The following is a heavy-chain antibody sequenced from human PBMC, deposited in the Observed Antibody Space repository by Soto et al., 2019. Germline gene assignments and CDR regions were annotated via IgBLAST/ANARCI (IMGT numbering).Heavy chain of an antibody. CDR3: ARASCSSTSCYLPLTAIDY. CDR2: IIPIFGTA. CDR1: GGTFSSYA. D-gene: IGHD2-2*01. J-gene: IGHJ4*02. V-gene: IGHV1-69*01. Sequence: SCKASGGTFSSYAISWVRQAPGQGLEWMGGIIPIFGTANYAQKFQGRVTITADESTSTAYMELSSLRSEDTAVYYCARASCSSTSCYLPLTAIDYWGQGTLVTVSS.